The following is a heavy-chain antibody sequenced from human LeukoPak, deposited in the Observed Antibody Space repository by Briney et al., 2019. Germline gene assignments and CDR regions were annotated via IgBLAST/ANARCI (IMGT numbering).Heavy chain of an antibody. CDR1: GGSISSGDYY. V-gene: IGHV4-30-4*01. CDR3: ARPYYYDSRIDP. Sequence: SETLSLTCTVSGGSISSGDYYWSWIRQPPGKGLEWIGYTYCSGSTYYNPSLKNRVSISVDTSKNQFSLNLSSVTAADTAVYYCARPYYYDSRIDPWGQGTLVTVSS. CDR2: TYCSGST. J-gene: IGHJ5*02. D-gene: IGHD3-22*01.